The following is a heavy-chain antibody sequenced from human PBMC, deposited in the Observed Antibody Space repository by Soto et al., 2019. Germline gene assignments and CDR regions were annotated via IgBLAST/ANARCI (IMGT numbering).Heavy chain of an antibody. Sequence: ASVKVSCKASGYSFATYGFSWVRQAPGQGLECVGWISAHNGDTHYSQKFQGRVTLTTDTSANTGYMELRSLTSDDTAVYFCATEPIYYNDGSGYYPLGHWGQGTLVTVSS. CDR3: ATEPIYYNDGSGYYPLGH. J-gene: IGHJ4*02. V-gene: IGHV1-18*04. CDR2: ISAHNGDT. D-gene: IGHD3-22*01. CDR1: GYSFATYG.